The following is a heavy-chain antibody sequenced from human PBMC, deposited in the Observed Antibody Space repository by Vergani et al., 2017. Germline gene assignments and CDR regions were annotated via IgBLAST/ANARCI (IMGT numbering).Heavy chain of an antibody. CDR1: GDSISSGSYY. CDR2: IYISGST. D-gene: IGHD3-10*01. V-gene: IGHV4-61*02. CDR3: GRVADFYGLGSRLLDL. Sequence: QVQLQESGPGLVKPSQTLSLTCTVSGDSISSGSYYWSWIRQPAGKGLEWIGRIYISGSTNYNPSLKSRVTISVQTSKNHFSLKLSSVTAADTAVYYCGRVADFYGLGSRLLDLWGQGILVTVSS. J-gene: IGHJ5*02.